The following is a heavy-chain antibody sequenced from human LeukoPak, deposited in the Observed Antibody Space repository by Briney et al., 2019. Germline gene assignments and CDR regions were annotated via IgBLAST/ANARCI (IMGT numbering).Heavy chain of an antibody. CDR1: GFTFSDHY. Sequence: QPGGALRLSCADSGFTFSDHYMDWVRQAPGKGVEWVGRTRNQANSYTTEYAASVRGRFTISRDDSKNSLYLQMNSLKTEDTAVYYCVRTAGTGYPPFDGWGQGTLVTVSS. V-gene: IGHV3-72*01. D-gene: IGHD3-9*01. J-gene: IGHJ4*02. CDR2: TRNQANSYTT. CDR3: VRTAGTGYPPFDG.